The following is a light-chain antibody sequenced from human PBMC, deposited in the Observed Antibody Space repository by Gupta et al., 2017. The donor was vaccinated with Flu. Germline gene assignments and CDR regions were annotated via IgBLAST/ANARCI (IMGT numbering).Light chain of an antibody. CDR2: GAS. Sequence: DIVMTQSPASLAVSLGESATINCKSSPSVFYSSNNRNYLAWYQQKPGQPPKLLIYGASTRESGVPDRFSGSGSGTDFTLTIGSLQAEDLAVYYCQQYYSTPYSFGRGTKLEIK. V-gene: IGKV4-1*01. CDR3: QQYYSTPYS. CDR1: PSVFYSSNNRNY. J-gene: IGKJ2*03.